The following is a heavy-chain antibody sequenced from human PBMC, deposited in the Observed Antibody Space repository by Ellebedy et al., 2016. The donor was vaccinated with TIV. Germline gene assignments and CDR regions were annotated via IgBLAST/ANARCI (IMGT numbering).Heavy chain of an antibody. V-gene: IGHV4-59*08. Sequence: MPSETLSLTCTVSGGSISPYYWSWTRQPPGKGLEWIGYISYSGSTNYNPSLKSRVTISVDTSKNQFSLRLSSVTAADTAVYYCARQSRGGSGSGDYWGQGTLVTVSS. J-gene: IGHJ4*02. CDR3: ARQSRGGSGSGDY. D-gene: IGHD3-10*01. CDR2: ISYSGST. CDR1: GGSISPYY.